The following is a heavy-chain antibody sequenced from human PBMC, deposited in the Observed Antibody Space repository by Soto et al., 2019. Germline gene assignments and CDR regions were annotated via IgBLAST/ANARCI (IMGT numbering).Heavy chain of an antibody. D-gene: IGHD4-17*01. Sequence: ESGGGVVQPGRSLRLSCAASGFTFSSSGMHWVRQAPGKGLEWVAVIWYDGSNKYYADSVKGRFTISRDNSKNTLYLQMNSLRAEDTAVYYCAGTDHDYGDYVAAFNIWGQGTMVTVSS. J-gene: IGHJ3*02. CDR1: GFTFSSSG. V-gene: IGHV3-33*01. CDR2: IWYDGSNK. CDR3: AGTDHDYGDYVAAFNI.